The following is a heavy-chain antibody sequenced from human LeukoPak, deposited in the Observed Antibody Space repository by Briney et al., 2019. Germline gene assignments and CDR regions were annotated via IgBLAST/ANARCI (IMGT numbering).Heavy chain of an antibody. CDR1: GFMFSDYW. V-gene: IGHV3-74*01. CDR2: IKNDGSYT. CDR3: ARDSGYGDYAFDY. D-gene: IGHD4-17*01. J-gene: IGHJ4*02. Sequence: GGSLRLSCAASGFMFSDYWMHWVRRAPGKGLDWVSRIKNDGSYTNHVDSVKGRFTISRDNSKNTLYLQMNSLRAEDTAVYFCARDSGYGDYAFDYWGQGTLVTVSS.